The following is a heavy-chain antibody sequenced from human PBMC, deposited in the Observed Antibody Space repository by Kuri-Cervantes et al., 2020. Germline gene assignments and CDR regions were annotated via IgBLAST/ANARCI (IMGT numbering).Heavy chain of an antibody. CDR2: ISSSSSTI. D-gene: IGHD3-16*02. V-gene: IGHV3-48*04. J-gene: IGHJ4*02. Sequence: GESLKISCAASGFTFSSYSMNWVRQAPGKGLEWVSYISSSSSTIYYADSVKGRFTISRDNAKNSLYLQMNSLRAEDTAVYYCARTYYDYVWGSHHSYPDYWGQGSLVTVSS. CDR1: GFTFSSYS. CDR3: ARTYYDYVWGSHHSYPDY.